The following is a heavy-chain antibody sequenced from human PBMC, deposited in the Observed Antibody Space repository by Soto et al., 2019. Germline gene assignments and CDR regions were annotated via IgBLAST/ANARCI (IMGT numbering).Heavy chain of an antibody. D-gene: IGHD2-2*01. CDR2: IKQDASEE. CDR3: ATAISSPFSNFDS. CDR1: GFTFSSYW. J-gene: IGHJ4*02. V-gene: IGHV3-7*01. Sequence: PGGSLRLSCAASGFTFSSYWMSWVRQAPGKGLEWVANIKQDASEEVYVDSVKGRFSISRDNAKNSLYLQLNSLRAEDTAVYYCATAISSPFSNFDSWGQGSLVTVSS.